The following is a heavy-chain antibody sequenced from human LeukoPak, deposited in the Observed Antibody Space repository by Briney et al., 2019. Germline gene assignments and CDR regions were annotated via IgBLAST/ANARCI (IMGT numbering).Heavy chain of an antibody. CDR2: IYYSGST. CDR3: ASLAGTGGY. V-gene: IGHV4-39*01. Sequence: PSETLSLTCTVSGGSISSSSYYWGWIRQPPGKGLEWIGSIYYSGSTYYNPSLKSRVTISADTSKNQFSLKLTSVTAADTAVYYCASLAGTGGYWGQGTLVTVSS. J-gene: IGHJ4*02. D-gene: IGHD1-14*01. CDR1: GGSISSSSYY.